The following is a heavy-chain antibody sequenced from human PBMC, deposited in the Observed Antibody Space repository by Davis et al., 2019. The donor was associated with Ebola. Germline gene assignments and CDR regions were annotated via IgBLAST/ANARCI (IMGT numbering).Heavy chain of an antibody. Sequence: PGGSLRLSCTVSGGSISSYYWSWIRQPPGKGLEWIGYIYYSGSTNYNPSLKSRVTISVDTSKNQFSLKLSSVTAADTAVYYCARGVYALVTMVRVSEAYYYYMDVWGKGTTVTVSS. V-gene: IGHV4-59*01. CDR3: ARGVYALVTMVRVSEAYYYYMDV. CDR1: GGSISSYY. J-gene: IGHJ6*03. D-gene: IGHD3-10*01. CDR2: IYYSGST.